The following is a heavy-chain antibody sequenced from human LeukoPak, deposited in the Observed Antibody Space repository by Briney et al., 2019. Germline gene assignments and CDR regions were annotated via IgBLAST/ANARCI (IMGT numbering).Heavy chain of an antibody. CDR2: INPNSGGT. J-gene: IGHJ5*02. V-gene: IGHV1-2*02. D-gene: IGHD2-15*01. CDR3: ERDIGDIDWFDP. CDR1: GYTFTSYY. Sequence: ASVKVSCKASGYTFTSYYMHWVRQAPGQGLEWMGWINPNSGGTNYAQKFQGRVTMTRDTSISTAYMELSRLRSDDTAVYYCERDIGDIDWFDPWGQGTLVTVSS.